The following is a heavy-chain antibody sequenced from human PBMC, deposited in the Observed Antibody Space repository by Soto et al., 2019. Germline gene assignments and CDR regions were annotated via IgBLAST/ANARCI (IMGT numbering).Heavy chain of an antibody. CDR3: ARDRVEYYYDSSGYYGAFDI. Sequence: PVGSLRLSCAASGFTFSSYAMHWVRQAPGKGLEWVAVISYDGSNKYYADSVKGRFTISRDNSKNTLYLQMNSLRAEDTAVYYCARDRVEYYYDSSGYYGAFDIWGQGTMVTVSS. V-gene: IGHV3-30-3*01. CDR2: ISYDGSNK. CDR1: GFTFSSYA. D-gene: IGHD3-22*01. J-gene: IGHJ3*02.